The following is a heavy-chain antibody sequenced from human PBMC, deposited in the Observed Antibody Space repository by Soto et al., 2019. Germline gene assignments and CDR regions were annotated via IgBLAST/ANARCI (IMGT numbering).Heavy chain of an antibody. CDR2: INHSGST. Sequence: QVQLQQWGAGLLKPSETLSLTCAVYVGSFSGYYWSWIRQPPGKGLEWIGEINHSGSTNYNPSLKSRVTISVDTSKNQFALKLSSVTAADTAVYYCARGHPNIVATMRVPGDYYSYYMDVWGKGTTVTVSS. J-gene: IGHJ6*03. CDR3: ARGHPNIVATMRVPGDYYSYYMDV. V-gene: IGHV4-34*01. D-gene: IGHD5-12*01. CDR1: VGSFSGYY.